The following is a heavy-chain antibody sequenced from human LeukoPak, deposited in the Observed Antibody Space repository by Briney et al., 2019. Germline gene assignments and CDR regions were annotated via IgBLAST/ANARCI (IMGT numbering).Heavy chain of an antibody. Sequence: GGSLRLSCAASGFTFSSYAMSWVRQAPGKGLEWVSAISGSGGSTYYADSVKGRFTISRDNSKNTLYLQMNSLRAEDTAVYYCARLGKGDGYYYYYMDVWGKGTTVTVSS. CDR3: ARLGKGDGYYYYYMDV. CDR2: ISGSGGST. CDR1: GFTFSSYA. J-gene: IGHJ6*03. V-gene: IGHV3-23*01. D-gene: IGHD3-16*01.